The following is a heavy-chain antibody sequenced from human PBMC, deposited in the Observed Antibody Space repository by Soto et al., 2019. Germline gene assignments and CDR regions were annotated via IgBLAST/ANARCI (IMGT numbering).Heavy chain of an antibody. CDR2: ILYDGSDK. V-gene: IGHV3-30*18. CDR3: AKAGGGFGDFVHH. Sequence: GGSLRLSCAASGSTFSSYGMHWVRQAPGKGLEWVTGILYDGSDKYYADSVKGRFTISRENSKNTLYLQMNSLRTEDSAVYYCAKAGGGFGDFVHHWGQGTPVTVSS. CDR1: GSTFSSYG. J-gene: IGHJ4*02. D-gene: IGHD3-10*01.